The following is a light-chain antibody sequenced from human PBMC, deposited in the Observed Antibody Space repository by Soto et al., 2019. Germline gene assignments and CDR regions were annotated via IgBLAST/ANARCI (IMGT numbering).Light chain of an antibody. V-gene: IGKV3-11*01. CDR2: DAS. CDR1: QSVTTY. CDR3: QQRSNWPYLT. Sequence: EIVLTQSPDTLSLSPGERATLSCRASQSVTTYLAWYQQKPGQAPRLLIYDASNRATGIPARFSGSGSGTDFTLTISSLEPEDFAVYYCQQRSNWPYLTFGGGTRV. J-gene: IGKJ4*01.